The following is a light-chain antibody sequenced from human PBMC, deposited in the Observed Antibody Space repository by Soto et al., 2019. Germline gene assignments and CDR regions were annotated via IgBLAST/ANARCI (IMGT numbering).Light chain of an antibody. J-gene: IGKJ3*01. CDR2: GAS. V-gene: IGKV3-20*01. Sequence: EIVLTQSPGTLSLSSGERATLSCRASESVSAGYLAWYQQKPGQAPRLLIYGASSRATGIPDRFSGSGSGAHFTLTISRLEPEDFAVYYCHQYGSSPFTFGPGPKVDIK. CDR3: HQYGSSPFT. CDR1: ESVSAGY.